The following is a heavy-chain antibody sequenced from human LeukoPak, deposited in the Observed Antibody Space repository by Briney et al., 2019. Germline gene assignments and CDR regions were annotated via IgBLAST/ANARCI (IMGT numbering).Heavy chain of an antibody. V-gene: IGHV1-69*01. CDR3: ASSGGFDWLSGLYYFDY. J-gene: IGHJ4*02. D-gene: IGHD3-9*01. CDR2: IIPIFDTA. Sequence: SVKVSCKASGGTFSSYAISWVRQAPGQGLEWMGGIIPIFDTANYAQKFQGRVTITADESTSTAYMELSSLRSEDTAVYYCASSGGFDWLSGLYYFDYWGQGTLVTVSS. CDR1: GGTFSSYA.